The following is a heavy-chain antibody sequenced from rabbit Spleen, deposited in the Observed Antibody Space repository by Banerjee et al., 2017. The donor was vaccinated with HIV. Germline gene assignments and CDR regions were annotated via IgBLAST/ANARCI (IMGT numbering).Heavy chain of an antibody. Sequence: EQLEESGGGLVKPGGTLTLTCKASGIDFSSYYYMCWVRQAPGKGPEWIACIYNGDGNTYYASWAKGRFTISKTSSTTVTLQMTTLTAADTATYFCAGADYAACFNLWGPGTLVTVS. J-gene: IGHJ4*02. CDR1: GIDFSSYYY. CDR2: IYNGDGNT. CDR3: AGADYAACFNL. D-gene: IGHD4-2*01. V-gene: IGHV1S45*01.